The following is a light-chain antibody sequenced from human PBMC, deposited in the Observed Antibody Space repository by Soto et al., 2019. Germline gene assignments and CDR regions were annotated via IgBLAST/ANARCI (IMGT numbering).Light chain of an antibody. V-gene: IGLV2-23*01. J-gene: IGLJ1*01. CDR2: EGS. CDR1: SRDVGSYNP. CDR3: CSYAGRSTYV. Sequence: QSALTQPASVSGSPGQSITISCTGTSRDVGSYNPVSWYQQHPGKAPKLMIYEGSKRPSGISNRFSGSKSGNTASLTISGLQAEDEADYYCCSYAGRSTYVFGTGTKVTVL.